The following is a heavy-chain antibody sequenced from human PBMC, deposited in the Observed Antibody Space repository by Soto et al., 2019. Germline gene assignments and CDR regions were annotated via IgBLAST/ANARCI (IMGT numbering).Heavy chain of an antibody. D-gene: IGHD3-10*01. V-gene: IGHV1-69*08. J-gene: IGHJ4*02. CDR1: GGTFSPYT. CDR3: TRDWEITVSTGSFGGF. Sequence: QVQLVQSGAEVKQPGSSVKVSCKASGGTFSPYTINWVRQAPGQGLEWMGRIIPFHGVTNYAQKFQARVTITADKSTSTAYMELSGLRFEDTAMYYCTRDWEITVSTGSFGGFWGRGTLVTVSS. CDR2: IIPFHGVT.